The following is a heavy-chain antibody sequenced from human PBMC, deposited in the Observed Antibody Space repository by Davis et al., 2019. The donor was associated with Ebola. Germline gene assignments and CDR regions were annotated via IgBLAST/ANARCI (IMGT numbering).Heavy chain of an antibody. J-gene: IGHJ2*01. CDR2: ISSNGGST. D-gene: IGHD1-14*01. Sequence: PGGSLRLSCAASGFTFSSYAMHWVRQAPGKGLEYVSAISSNGGSTYYANSVKGRFTISRDNSKNTLYLQMSSLRAEDTAVYYCARDLPGGDWYFDLWGRGTLVTVSS. CDR1: GFTFSSYA. CDR3: ARDLPGGDWYFDL. V-gene: IGHV3-64*01.